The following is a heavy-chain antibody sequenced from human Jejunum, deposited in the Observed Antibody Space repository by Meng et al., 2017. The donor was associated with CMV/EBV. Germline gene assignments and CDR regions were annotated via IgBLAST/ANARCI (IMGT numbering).Heavy chain of an antibody. CDR2: VNPNNGDT. D-gene: IGHD3-10*01. Sequence: QVPLVQSGGEVKKPGASVKVSCKASGYPVTGYYLHWVRQAPGQGLEWMGRVNPNNGDTNYAQKFQGRVTMTLDRSITTAYVALNSLTFDDTAVYYCARGAGSGTFNRFDPWGQGSLVTVSS. V-gene: IGHV1-2*06. CDR1: GYPVTGYY. CDR3: ARGAGSGTFNRFDP. J-gene: IGHJ5*02.